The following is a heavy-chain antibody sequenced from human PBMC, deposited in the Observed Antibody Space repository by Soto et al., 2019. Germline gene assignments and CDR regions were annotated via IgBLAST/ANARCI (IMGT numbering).Heavy chain of an antibody. CDR3: AKDLPYLEQQLVLDAFDI. V-gene: IGHV3-23*01. Sequence: PGGSLRLSCAASGFTFSSYAMSWVRQAPGKGLEWVSAISGSGGSTYYADSVKGRFTISRDNSKNTLYLQMNSLRAEDTAVYYCAKDLPYLEQQLVLDAFDIWGQGTMVTVS. CDR2: ISGSGGST. CDR1: GFTFSSYA. D-gene: IGHD6-13*01. J-gene: IGHJ3*02.